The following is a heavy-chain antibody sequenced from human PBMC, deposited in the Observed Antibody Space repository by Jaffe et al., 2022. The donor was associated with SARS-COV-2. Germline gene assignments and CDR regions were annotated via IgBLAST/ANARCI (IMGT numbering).Heavy chain of an antibody. CDR1: GGSISSSSYY. Sequence: QLQLQESGPGLVKPSETLSLTCTVSGGSISSSSYYWGWIRQPPGKGLEWIGSIYYSGSTYYNPSLKSRVTISVDTSKNQFSLKLSSVTAADTAVYYCARRGRSGWYGNDYWGQGTLVTVSS. J-gene: IGHJ4*02. CDR3: ARRGRSGWYGNDY. CDR2: IYYSGST. D-gene: IGHD6-19*01. V-gene: IGHV4-39*01.